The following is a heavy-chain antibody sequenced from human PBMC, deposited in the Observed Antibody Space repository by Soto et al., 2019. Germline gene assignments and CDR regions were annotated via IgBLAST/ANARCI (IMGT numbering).Heavy chain of an antibody. CDR2: ISGSGGST. V-gene: IGHV3-23*01. CDR3: AKTGGGNIVLMVYGPPV. D-gene: IGHD2-8*01. J-gene: IGHJ4*02. Sequence: GGSLRLSCAASGFTFSSYAMSWVRQAPGKXLEWVSAISGSGGSTYYADSVKGRFTISRDNSKNTLYLQMNSLRAEDTAVYYCAKTGGGNIVLMVYGPPVWGQGTLVTVSS. CDR1: GFTFSSYA.